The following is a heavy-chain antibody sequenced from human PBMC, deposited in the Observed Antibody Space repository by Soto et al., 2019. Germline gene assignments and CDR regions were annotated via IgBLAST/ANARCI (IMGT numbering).Heavy chain of an antibody. D-gene: IGHD2-2*01. CDR1: GGSISSSSYY. CDR2: IYYSGST. CDR3: ARSCSSTSCQPGADY. J-gene: IGHJ4*02. Sequence: SETLSLTCTVSGGSISSSSYYWGWIRQPPGKGLEWIGSIYYSGSTYYNPSLKSRVTISVDTSKNQFSLKLSSVTAADTAVYYCARSCSSTSCQPGADYWGQGTLVTVSS. V-gene: IGHV4-39*01.